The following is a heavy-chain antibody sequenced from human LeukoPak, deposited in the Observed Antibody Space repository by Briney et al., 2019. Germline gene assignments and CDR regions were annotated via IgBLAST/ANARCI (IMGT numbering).Heavy chain of an antibody. D-gene: IGHD2-15*01. J-gene: IGHJ4*02. V-gene: IGHV1-46*01. Sequence: ASVKVSCKASGYTSTSYYMHWVRQAPGQGLEWMGIINPSGGSTSYAQKFQGRVTMTRDTSTSTVYMELSSLRSEDTAVYYCARDSRYCSGGSCYSRIDYWGQGTLVTVSS. CDR2: INPSGGST. CDR1: GYTSTSYY. CDR3: ARDSRYCSGGSCYSRIDY.